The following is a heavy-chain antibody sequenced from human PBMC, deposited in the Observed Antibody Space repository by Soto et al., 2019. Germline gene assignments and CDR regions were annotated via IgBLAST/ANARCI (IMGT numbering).Heavy chain of an antibody. Sequence: VPLVQSGAEVTKPGASVKVSCKASGYTFSTYYVHWVRQAPGLGLEWMGIINPTGGATTYAQKFQGRVTMTRDTYTSTVYMELSSLRSEDTAVYYCARGGVESIYGMDVWGQGTTVTVSS. V-gene: IGHV1-46*01. CDR3: ARGGVESIYGMDV. D-gene: IGHD3-3*01. J-gene: IGHJ6*02. CDR2: INPTGGAT. CDR1: GYTFSTYY.